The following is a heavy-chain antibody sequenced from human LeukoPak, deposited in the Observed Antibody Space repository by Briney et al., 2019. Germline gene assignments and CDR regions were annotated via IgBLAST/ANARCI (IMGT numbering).Heavy chain of an antibody. Sequence: ASVEVSCKASGYTFTSYDINWVRQATGQGLEWMGWMNPNSGNTGYAQKFQGRVTMTRNTSISTAYMELSSLRSEDTAVYYCAREEWLVGGNFDYWGQGTLVTVSS. D-gene: IGHD6-19*01. CDR3: AREEWLVGGNFDY. V-gene: IGHV1-8*01. J-gene: IGHJ4*02. CDR1: GYTFTSYD. CDR2: MNPNSGNT.